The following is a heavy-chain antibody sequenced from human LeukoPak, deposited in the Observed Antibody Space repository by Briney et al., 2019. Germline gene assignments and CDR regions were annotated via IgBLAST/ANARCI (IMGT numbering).Heavy chain of an antibody. CDR2: IYYSGST. CDR1: GGSISSSY. J-gene: IGHJ6*03. CDR3: ARETNDYFDSSAYMDV. D-gene: IGHD3-22*01. V-gene: IGHV4-59*12. Sequence: SETLSLTCTVSGGSISSSYWSWIRQPPGKGLDWIGYIYYSGSTYNNPSLRSRVTMSVDTSKNQFSLKLSSVTAADTAVYYCARETNDYFDSSAYMDVWGQGTTVTVTS.